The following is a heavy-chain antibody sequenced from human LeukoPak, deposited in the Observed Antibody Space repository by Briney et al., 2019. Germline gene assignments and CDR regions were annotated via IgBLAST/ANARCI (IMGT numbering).Heavy chain of an antibody. V-gene: IGHV4-4*07. J-gene: IGHJ4*02. CDR1: GGSISSYY. CDR3: ARATGTTMEFDY. CDR2: IYTSGST. Sequence: SETLSLTCTVSGGSISSYYWSWIRQPAGKGLDWIGRIYTSGSTNYNPSLKSRVTMSVDTSKNQLSLKLSSVTAADTAVYYCARATGTTMEFDYWGQGTLVTVSS. D-gene: IGHD1-7*01.